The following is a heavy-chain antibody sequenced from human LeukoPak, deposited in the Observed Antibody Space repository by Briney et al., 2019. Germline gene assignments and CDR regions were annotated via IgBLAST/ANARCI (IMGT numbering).Heavy chain of an antibody. CDR2: IDPSGGST. V-gene: IGHV1-46*01. CDR1: GYTFTNYY. D-gene: IGHD6-19*01. Sequence: ASVKVSCKASGYTFTNYYMHWVRQAPGQGLEWMGIIDPSGGSTTYAQKFQGRVTMTRDTSTSTVYMELTSLRSDDTAVYYCARDRPPELPPLSSGWYDYWGQGTLVTVSS. CDR3: ARDRPPELPPLSSGWYDY. J-gene: IGHJ4*02.